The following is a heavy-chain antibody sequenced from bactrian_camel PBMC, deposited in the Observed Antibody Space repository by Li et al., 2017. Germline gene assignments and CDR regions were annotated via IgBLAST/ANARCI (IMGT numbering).Heavy chain of an antibody. CDR1: GSLPTASC. CDR3: AADPGWCSIVTGSNFRF. CDR2: VASDNLV. V-gene: IGHV3S53*01. D-gene: IGHD3*01. Sequence: HVQLVESGGGSVLPGGSLTLSCAVSGSLPTASCMGWFRQVEGKEREGVAVVASDNLVSYANPVEGRFTISTDNGKNNLYLEMNSLKPEDTAMYYCAADPGWCSIVTGSNFRFWGQGTQVTVS. J-gene: IGHJ6*01.